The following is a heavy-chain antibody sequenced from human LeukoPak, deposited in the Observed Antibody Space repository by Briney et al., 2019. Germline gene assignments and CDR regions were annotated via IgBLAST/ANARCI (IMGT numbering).Heavy chain of an antibody. Sequence: PSETLSLTCTVSGGSISSYYWSWIRQPPGKGLEWIGYIYYSGSTNYNPSLKSRVTISVDTSKNQFSLKLSSVTAADTAVYYCARGGAPYYFDYWGQGTLATVSS. J-gene: IGHJ4*02. V-gene: IGHV4-59*08. D-gene: IGHD1-26*01. CDR3: ARGGAPYYFDY. CDR2: IYYSGST. CDR1: GGSISSYY.